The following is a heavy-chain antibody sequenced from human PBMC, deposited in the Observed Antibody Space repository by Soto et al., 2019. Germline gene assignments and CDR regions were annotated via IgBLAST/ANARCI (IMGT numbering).Heavy chain of an antibody. CDR3: TTAPPGKGFYGSGSYYANLDY. D-gene: IGHD3-10*01. J-gene: IGHJ4*02. CDR1: GFTFSNAW. Sequence: EVQLVESGGGLVKPGGSLRLSCAASGFTFSNAWMSWVRQAPGKGLEWVGRIKSKTDGGTTDYAAPVKGRFTISGDDSKNTLYLQMNSLKTEDTAVYYCTTAPPGKGFYGSGSYYANLDYWGQGTLVTVSS. CDR2: IKSKTDGGTT. V-gene: IGHV3-15*01.